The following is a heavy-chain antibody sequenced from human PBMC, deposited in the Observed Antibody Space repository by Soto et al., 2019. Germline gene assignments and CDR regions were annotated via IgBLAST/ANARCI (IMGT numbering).Heavy chain of an antibody. D-gene: IGHD3-22*01. CDR3: ARRVGGSDYYIDY. CDR1: GFTFSSYS. J-gene: IGHJ4*02. V-gene: IGHV3-48*02. Sequence: GGSLRLSCAASGFTFSSYSMNWVRQAPGKGLEWVSYISGSGSTIFYADSVKGRFTISRDNARNTLSLQMSSLRDEDTAFYYCARRVGGSDYYIDYWGQGTLVTVSS. CDR2: ISGSGSTI.